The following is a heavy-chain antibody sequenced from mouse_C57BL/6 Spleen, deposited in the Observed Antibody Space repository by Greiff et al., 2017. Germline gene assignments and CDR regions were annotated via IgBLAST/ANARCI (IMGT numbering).Heavy chain of an antibody. CDR3: ATRDGNYVYFGG. D-gene: IGHD2-1*01. J-gene: IGHJ1*03. CDR1: GYTFTSYW. CDR2: IDPSNSDT. Sequence: QVQLQQPGAELVRPGSSVKLSCKASGYTFTSYWMHWVKQRPIQGLEWIGNIDPSNSDTHYNQKFKDKATLTVDKSSSTAYMQLSSLTSEDSAVYYCATRDGNYVYFGGWGTGTTVTAST. V-gene: IGHV1-52*01.